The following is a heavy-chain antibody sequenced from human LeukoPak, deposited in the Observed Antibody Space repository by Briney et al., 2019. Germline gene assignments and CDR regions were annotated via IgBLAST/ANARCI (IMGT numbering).Heavy chain of an antibody. V-gene: IGHV3-7*01. Sequence: GGSLRLSCAASGFTFSSYWMSWVRQAPGKGLEWVAKIKPDGSEIYHVDSVQGRFTISRDNAKNSLYLQMNSLRAEDTAVYYCATSRFYLESWGQGTLVTVSS. CDR2: IKPDGSEI. CDR3: ATSRFYLES. CDR1: GFTFSSYW. J-gene: IGHJ4*02.